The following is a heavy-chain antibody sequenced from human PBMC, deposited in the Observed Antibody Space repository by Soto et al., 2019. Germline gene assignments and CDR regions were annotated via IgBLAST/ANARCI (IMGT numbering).Heavy chain of an antibody. CDR1: GFTFSSYA. CDR2: ISYDGSNK. CDR3: ARDHLRFLEWLSPGYYYYGMDV. Sequence: GGSLRLSCAASGFTFSSYAMDWVRQAPGKGLEWVAVISYDGSNKYYADSVKGRFTISRDNSKNTLYLQMNSLRAEDTAVYYCARDHLRFLEWLSPGYYYYGMDVWGQGTTVTVSS. V-gene: IGHV3-30-3*01. D-gene: IGHD3-3*01. J-gene: IGHJ6*02.